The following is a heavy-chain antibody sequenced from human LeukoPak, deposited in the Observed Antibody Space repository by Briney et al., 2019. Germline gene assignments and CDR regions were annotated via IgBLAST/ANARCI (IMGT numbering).Heavy chain of an antibody. CDR3: ATPSGGY. CDR1: GFTFSSYA. V-gene: IGHV3-66*04. CDR2: IYSDGNT. D-gene: IGHD6-25*01. J-gene: IGHJ4*02. Sequence: PGGSLRLSCAASGFTFSSYAMSCVRQAPGKGLEWISVIYSDGNTYYADSVKGRFTISRDTFQNTVYLQLNSLRAEDTAVYYCATPSGGYWGQGTLVTVSS.